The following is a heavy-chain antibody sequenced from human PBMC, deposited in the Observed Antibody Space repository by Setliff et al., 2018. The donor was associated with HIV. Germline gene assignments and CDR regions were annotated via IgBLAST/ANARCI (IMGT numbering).Heavy chain of an antibody. V-gene: IGHV5-51*01. J-gene: IGHJ4*02. CDR3: ASRIVGIDY. CDR1: GYNFANYY. CDR2: IYPWDSDT. D-gene: IGHD1-26*01. Sequence: PGASLKISCQGSGYNFANYYIAWVRQLPGKGLEWMGIIYPWDSDTSYSPSFQGPVTISADKSLSTASLQWSSLKASDTAMYYCASRIVGIDYWRQGTLVTVSS.